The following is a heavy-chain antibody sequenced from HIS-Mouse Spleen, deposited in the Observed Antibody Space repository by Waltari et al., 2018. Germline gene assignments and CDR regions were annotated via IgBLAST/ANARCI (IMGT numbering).Heavy chain of an antibody. CDR1: GGSISSSRYY. J-gene: IGHJ2*01. CDR3: AREIPYSSSWYDWYFDL. V-gene: IGHV4-39*07. Sequence: QLQLQESGPGLGKPSETPSLTCPVSGGSISSSRYYWGWNRQPPGKGLEWVGSIYYSGSTYYNPSLKSRVTISVDTSKNQFSLKLSSVTAADTVVYYCAREIPYSSSWYDWYFDLWGRGTLVTVSS. D-gene: IGHD6-13*01. CDR2: IYYSGST.